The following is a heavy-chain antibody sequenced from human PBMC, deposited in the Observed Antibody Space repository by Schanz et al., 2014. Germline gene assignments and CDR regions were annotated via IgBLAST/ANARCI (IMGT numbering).Heavy chain of an antibody. CDR3: VSQTGSPNY. D-gene: IGHD6-13*01. J-gene: IGHJ4*02. Sequence: EVQLVESGGGWVQPGGSLRLSCAASGFTFSDYSMNWVRQAPGKGLEWVSAISGGGGTTYYTDSVKGRFTISRDNAKRSLFLQMNSLRVEDTAVYFCVSQTGSPNYWGQGTLXTVSS. CDR1: GFTFSDYS. V-gene: IGHV3-48*04. CDR2: ISGGGGTT.